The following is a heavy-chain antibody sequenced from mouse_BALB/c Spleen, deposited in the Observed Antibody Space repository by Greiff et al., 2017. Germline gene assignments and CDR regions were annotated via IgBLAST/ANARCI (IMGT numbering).Heavy chain of an antibody. CDR2: ISSGGSYT. J-gene: IGHJ3*01. V-gene: IGHV5-6-4*01. Sequence: EVQVVESGGGLVKPGGSLKLSCAASGFTFSSYTMSWVRQTPEKRLEWVATISSGGSYTYYPDSVKGRFTISRDNAKNTLYLQMSSLKSEDTAMYYCTREHKPDYGSSYGDWGQGTLVTVSA. CDR1: GFTFSSYT. CDR3: TREHKPDYGSSYGD. D-gene: IGHD1-1*01.